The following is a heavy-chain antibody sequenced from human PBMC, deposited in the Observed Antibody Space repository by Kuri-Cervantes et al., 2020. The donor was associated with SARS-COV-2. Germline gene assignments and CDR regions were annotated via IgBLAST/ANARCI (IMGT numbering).Heavy chain of an antibody. D-gene: IGHD6-19*01. CDR1: GGSITSSH. V-gene: IGHV4-59*12. Sequence: GSLRLSCTVSGGSITSSHWSWLRQPPGKRPEWIAYIHHTGSTNYNLSLRSRVTMSVDTAKNQFSLNLASVTAADTAVYYCASHRIAMAPHDKWGQGSLVTVSS. J-gene: IGHJ4*02. CDR2: IHHTGST. CDR3: ASHRIAMAPHDK.